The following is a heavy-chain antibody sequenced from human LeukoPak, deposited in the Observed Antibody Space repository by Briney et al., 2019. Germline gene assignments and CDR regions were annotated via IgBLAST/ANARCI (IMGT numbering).Heavy chain of an antibody. CDR1: RFTFNSYA. D-gene: IGHD6-19*01. CDR3: ARNENGGWGYFDY. V-gene: IGHV3-23*01. Sequence: PGGSLRPSCAASRFTFNSYAMSWVRQAPGKGLEWVSVIGGSNGITFYVGSVKGRFTISRDNSKDTLYLQMNSLRAEDTAVYYCARNENGGWGYFDYWGQGTLVTVSS. CDR2: IGGSNGIT. J-gene: IGHJ4*02.